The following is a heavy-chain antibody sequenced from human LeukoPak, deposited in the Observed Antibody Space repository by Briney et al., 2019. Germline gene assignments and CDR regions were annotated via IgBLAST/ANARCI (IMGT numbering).Heavy chain of an antibody. J-gene: IGHJ4*02. D-gene: IGHD2-21*01. CDR3: ARTPSAYCGGDCYSESFDY. V-gene: IGHV2-70*11. CDR2: IDWDDDK. Sequence: SGPALVKPTQTLTLTCTFSGFSLSTSGMCVSWIRQPPGKALEWLARIDWDDDKYYSTSLKTRLTISKDTSKNQVVLTMTNMDPVDTATYYCARTPSAYCGGDCYSESFDYWGQGTLVTVSS. CDR1: GFSLSTSGMC.